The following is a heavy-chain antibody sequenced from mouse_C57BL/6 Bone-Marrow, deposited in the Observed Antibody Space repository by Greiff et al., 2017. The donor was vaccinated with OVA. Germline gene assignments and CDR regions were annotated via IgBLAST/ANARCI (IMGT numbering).Heavy chain of an antibody. CDR2: IDPSDSYT. CDR1: GYTFTSYW. CDR3: ARCFYAMDY. J-gene: IGHJ4*01. V-gene: IGHV1-59*01. Sequence: VQLQQPGAELVRPGTSVKLSCKASGYTFTSYWMHWVKQRPGQGLEWIGVIDPSDSYTNYNQKFKGKATLTVDTSSSTAYMQLSSLTSEDSAVYYCARCFYAMDYWGQGTSVTVSS.